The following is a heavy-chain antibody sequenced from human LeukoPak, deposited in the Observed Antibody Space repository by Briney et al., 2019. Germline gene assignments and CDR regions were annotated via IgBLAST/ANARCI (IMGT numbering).Heavy chain of an antibody. Sequence: GASVKVSCKASGYTFSSYGISWVRQAPGQGLEWMGWISAYNGNTNYAQKLQGRVTMTTDTSTSTAYMELTSLRSDDTAVYYCARGSFKNYYDSSGQLDYWGQGTLVTVSS. CDR3: ARGSFKNYYDSSGQLDY. CDR1: GYTFSSYG. J-gene: IGHJ4*02. V-gene: IGHV1-18*01. D-gene: IGHD3-22*01. CDR2: ISAYNGNT.